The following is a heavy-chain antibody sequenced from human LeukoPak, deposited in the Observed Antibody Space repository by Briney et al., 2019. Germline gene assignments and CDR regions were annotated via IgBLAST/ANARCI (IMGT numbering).Heavy chain of an antibody. CDR3: AREASWGGYSYDYCDY. J-gene: IGHJ4*02. CDR1: GFTISSYE. CDR2: ISSSGNTI. V-gene: IGHV3-48*03. D-gene: IGHD5-18*01. Sequence: PGGSLRLSCAASGFTISSYEMNWVRQAPGKGLEWVSYISSSGNTIFYVDSVEGRFTISRDNDKKSLYLQMNSLRAEDTAVYYCAREASWGGYSYDYCDYWGQGTLVTVSS.